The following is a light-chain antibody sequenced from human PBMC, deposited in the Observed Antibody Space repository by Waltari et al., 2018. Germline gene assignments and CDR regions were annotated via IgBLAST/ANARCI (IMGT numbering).Light chain of an antibody. CDR3: HVWHPDMDPGV. V-gene: IGLV3-21*04. Sequence: SCALTQPPSVSVAPGTTARITCGGDNIGSYSVHWYQQKPGQAPVLVIFYDSDRPSGISERFSGSNSGNTATLTISSVEAGDEAKYYCHVWHPDMDPGVFGPGTEVSV. CDR2: YDS. J-gene: IGLJ1*01. CDR1: NIGSYS.